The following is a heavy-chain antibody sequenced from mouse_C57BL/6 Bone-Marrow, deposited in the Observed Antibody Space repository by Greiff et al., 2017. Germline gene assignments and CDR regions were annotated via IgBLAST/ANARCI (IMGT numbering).Heavy chain of an antibody. CDR1: GYAFTNYL. Sequence: QVQLQQSGAELVRPGTSVKVSCKASGYAFTNYLIEWVKQRPGQGLEWIGVINPGRGGTNYNEKFKGKATLTADKSSSTAYMQLSSLTSEDSAVYFCARPRRDDWGQGTTRTVAS. CDR2: INPGRGGT. J-gene: IGHJ2*01. V-gene: IGHV1-54*01. CDR3: ARPRRDD.